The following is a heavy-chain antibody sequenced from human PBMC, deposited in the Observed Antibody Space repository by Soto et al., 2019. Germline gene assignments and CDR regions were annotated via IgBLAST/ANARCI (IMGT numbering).Heavy chain of an antibody. V-gene: IGHV2-5*02. J-gene: IGHJ2*01. CDR3: AHVQVVPAANWYCVL. CDR1: GFSLSTSGVG. D-gene: IGHD2-2*01. Sequence: SGPTLVKPTQTLTLTCTFSGFSLSTSGVGVGWIRQPPGKALEWLALIYWDEDKRNSPSLKSRLTITKDTSKNQVVLTMTNWDPVDTATYYCAHVQVVPAANWYCVLWGRGTLVTVSS. CDR2: IYWDEDK.